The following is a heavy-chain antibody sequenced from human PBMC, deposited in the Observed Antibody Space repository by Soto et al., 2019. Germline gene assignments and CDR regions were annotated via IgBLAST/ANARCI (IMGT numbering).Heavy chain of an antibody. D-gene: IGHD3-10*01. J-gene: IGHJ5*02. Sequence: PSETLSLTCTVSGGSISPYYWSWIRQPPGKGLEWIGEIHHSGSTNYNPSLKSRVTISVDTSRNQFSLKLSSVTAADTAVYYCASGNNYSWFDPWGQGTLVTVSS. V-gene: IGHV4-34*01. CDR3: ASGNNYSWFDP. CDR2: IHHSGST. CDR1: GGSISPYY.